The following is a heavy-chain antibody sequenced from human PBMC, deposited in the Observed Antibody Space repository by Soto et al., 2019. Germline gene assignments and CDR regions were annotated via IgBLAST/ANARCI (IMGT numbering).Heavy chain of an antibody. J-gene: IGHJ6*02. Sequence: EVQLLESGGGLVQPGGSLRLSCAASGFTFSSYAMSWVRQAPGKGLEWVSAISGSGGSTYYADSVKGRFTISRDNSKTTLYLQMNSLRAEDTAVYYCAKGLRSRIIQPLYGMDVWGQGTTVTVSS. CDR2: ISGSGGST. CDR3: AKGLRSRIIQPLYGMDV. V-gene: IGHV3-23*01. CDR1: GFTFSSYA. D-gene: IGHD5-18*01.